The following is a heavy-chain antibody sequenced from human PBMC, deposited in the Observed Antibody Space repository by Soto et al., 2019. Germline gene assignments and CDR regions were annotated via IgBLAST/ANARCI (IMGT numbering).Heavy chain of an antibody. CDR1: GGTFSSYA. CDR2: IIPIFGTA. Sequence: QVQLVQSGAEVKKPGSSVKVSCKASGGTFSSYAISWVRQAPGQGLEWMGGIIPIFGTANYAQKFQGRVTITADETTSTAYMELSSLRSEDTAVYYCARDGYSYGSIDYGMDVWGQGTTVTVSS. J-gene: IGHJ6*02. V-gene: IGHV1-69*01. CDR3: ARDGYSYGSIDYGMDV. D-gene: IGHD5-18*01.